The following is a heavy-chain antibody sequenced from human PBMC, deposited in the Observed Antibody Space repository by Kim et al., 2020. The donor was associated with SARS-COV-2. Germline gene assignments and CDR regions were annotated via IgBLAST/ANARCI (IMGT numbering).Heavy chain of an antibody. CDR2: I. CDR3: AKIAVAADGDY. J-gene: IGHJ4*02. Sequence: IGYADSGKGRFTISRDNAKNSLYLQMNSLRAEDTALYYCAKIAVAADGDYWGQGTLVTVSS. V-gene: IGHV3-9*01. D-gene: IGHD6-19*01.